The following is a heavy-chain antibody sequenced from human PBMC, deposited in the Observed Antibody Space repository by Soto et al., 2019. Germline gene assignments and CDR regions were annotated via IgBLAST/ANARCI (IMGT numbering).Heavy chain of an antibody. Sequence: SVKVSCKASGYTFTSYAISWVRQAPGQGLEWMGGIIPIFGTANYAQKFQGRVTITADESTSTAYMELSSLRSEDTAVYYCARDPPYYYDSSGYYYWGQGTLVTV. D-gene: IGHD3-22*01. CDR3: ARDPPYYYDSSGYYY. CDR1: GYTFTSYA. CDR2: IIPIFGTA. V-gene: IGHV1-69*13. J-gene: IGHJ4*02.